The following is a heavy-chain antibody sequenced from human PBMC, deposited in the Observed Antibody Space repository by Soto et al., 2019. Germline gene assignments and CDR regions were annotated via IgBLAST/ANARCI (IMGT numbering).Heavy chain of an antibody. V-gene: IGHV1-18*01. CDR3: ARGVVGATHHFDF. CDR1: GYTFTSYG. CDR2: ISAYNGNT. D-gene: IGHD1-26*01. J-gene: IGHJ4*02. Sequence: QVQLVQSGGEVKKPGASVKVSCKASGYTFTSYGFTWVRQAPGQGLEWMGWISAYNGNTNYAQMLQGRVTMTTDTFTRTAYMELRSLRSDDTAVYYCARGVVGATHHFDFWGQGTVVTVSS.